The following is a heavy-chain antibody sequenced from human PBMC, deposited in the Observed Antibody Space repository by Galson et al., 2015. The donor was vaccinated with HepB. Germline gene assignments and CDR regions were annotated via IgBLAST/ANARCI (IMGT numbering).Heavy chain of an antibody. Sequence: SLRLSCAASGFTFSSYGMHWVRQAPGKGLEWVAVISYDGSNKYYADSVKGRFTISRDNSKNTLYLQMNSLRAEDTAVYYCAKAMVRGVMVKRSGWFDPWGQGTLVTVSS. CDR2: ISYDGSNK. CDR1: GFTFSSYG. CDR3: AKAMVRGVMVKRSGWFDP. V-gene: IGHV3-30*18. D-gene: IGHD3-10*01. J-gene: IGHJ5*02.